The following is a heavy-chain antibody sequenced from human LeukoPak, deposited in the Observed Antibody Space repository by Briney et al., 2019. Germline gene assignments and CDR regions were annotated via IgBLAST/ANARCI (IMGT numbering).Heavy chain of an antibody. D-gene: IGHD3-22*01. CDR2: ISGSSGII. CDR3: ARGSTYYKSSGQVPFDY. V-gene: IGHV3-48*01. Sequence: GGSLRLSCAASGFTFNTYTMNWVRQAPGKGLEWVSYISGSSGIIDYADSVRGRFTISRDNAKNSLYLQMNSLRAEDTAVYYCARGSTYYKSSGQVPFDYWGQGTLVTVSS. J-gene: IGHJ4*02. CDR1: GFTFNTYT.